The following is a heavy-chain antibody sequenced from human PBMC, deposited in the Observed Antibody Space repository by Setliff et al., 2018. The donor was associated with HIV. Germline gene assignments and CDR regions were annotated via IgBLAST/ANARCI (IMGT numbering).Heavy chain of an antibody. D-gene: IGHD3-3*01. CDR2: IIPIFGTS. V-gene: IGHV1-69*06. CDR1: GGTFSSYA. CDR3: AREIRNYDFWSGYWEDHYFDS. J-gene: IGHJ4*02. Sequence: SVKVSCKASGGTFSSYAISWVRQAPGQGLEWMGRIIPIFGTSNYAQKFQGRVTITADTSTSTAYMELSSLTSEDTAVYYCAREIRNYDFWSGYWEDHYFDSWGQGTLVTVSS.